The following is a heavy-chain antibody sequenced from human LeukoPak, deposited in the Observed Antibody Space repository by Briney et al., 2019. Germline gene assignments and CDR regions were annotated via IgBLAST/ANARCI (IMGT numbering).Heavy chain of an antibody. Sequence: SETLSLTCTVSGGSITSYYWSWIRQPPGKGLEWIGYIYSSGNTNYNPSLRSRVTISVDTSQNQFSLKLSSVTAADTAVYYCAGGWAFQTIKYFDYWGQGTLVTVSS. CDR1: GGSITSYY. CDR2: IYSSGNT. V-gene: IGHV4-59*12. J-gene: IGHJ4*02. CDR3: AGGWAFQTIKYFDY.